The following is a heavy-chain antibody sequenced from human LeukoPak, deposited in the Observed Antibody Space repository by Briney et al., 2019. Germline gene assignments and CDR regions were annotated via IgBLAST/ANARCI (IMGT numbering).Heavy chain of an antibody. Sequence: ASVKVSCKASGYTFTGYYMYWVRQAPGQGLEWMGWINPNSGGTNYAQKFQGRVTMTRDTSISTGYMELSRLRSDDTAVYYCAREVHYYDSSGYYYWGQGTLVTVSS. CDR2: INPNSGGT. J-gene: IGHJ4*02. CDR3: AREVHYYDSSGYYY. CDR1: GYTFTGYY. D-gene: IGHD3-22*01. V-gene: IGHV1-2*02.